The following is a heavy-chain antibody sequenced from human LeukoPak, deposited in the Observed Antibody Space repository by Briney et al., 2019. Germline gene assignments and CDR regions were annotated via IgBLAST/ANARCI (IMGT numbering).Heavy chain of an antibody. V-gene: IGHV4-4*02. CDR3: ARGGDWKFDY. D-gene: IGHD1-1*01. CDR1: GDSIGSNKW. Sequence: SETLSLTCAVSGDSIGSNKWCTWVRQPPGKGLEWIGEIHHSGRLNYSPSLKSRVTISVDKSKNHFSLNLNSITPADTAIYYCARGGDWKFDYWGQGALVTVSS. CDR2: IHHSGRL. J-gene: IGHJ4*02.